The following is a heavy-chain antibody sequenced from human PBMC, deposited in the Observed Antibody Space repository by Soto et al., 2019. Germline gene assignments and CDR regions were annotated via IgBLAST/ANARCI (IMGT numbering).Heavy chain of an antibody. J-gene: IGHJ6*02. Sequence: QVQLVESGGGVVQPGRSLRLSCAASGFTFSSYAMHWVRQAPGKGLEWVAVISYDGSNKYYADSAKGRFTISRDNSKNTLYLQMNSLRAEDTAVYYCARERGYSYGYYGMDVWGQGTTVTVSS. D-gene: IGHD5-18*01. CDR2: ISYDGSNK. V-gene: IGHV3-30-3*01. CDR3: ARERGYSYGYYGMDV. CDR1: GFTFSSYA.